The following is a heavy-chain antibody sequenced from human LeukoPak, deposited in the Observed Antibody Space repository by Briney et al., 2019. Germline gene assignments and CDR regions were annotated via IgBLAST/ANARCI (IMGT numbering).Heavy chain of an antibody. J-gene: IGHJ5*02. CDR1: GDSVSFSY. Sequence: PSETLSLTCAVSGDSVSFSYWSWIRQPPGKGLEWIGYVFHTGDSNCNPSLKRRVTMSLDTSKNQLSLRLTSVTAADTAVYYCARHPFATPFDRWGRGTLVTVS. V-gene: IGHV4-59*08. D-gene: IGHD2-15*01. CDR2: VFHTGDS. CDR3: ARHPFATPFDR.